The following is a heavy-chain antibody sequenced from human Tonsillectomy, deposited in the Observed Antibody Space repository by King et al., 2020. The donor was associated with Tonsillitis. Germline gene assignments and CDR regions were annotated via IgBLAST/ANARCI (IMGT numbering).Heavy chain of an antibody. D-gene: IGHD3-10*01. CDR2: ISYDGSNK. V-gene: IGHV3-30*04. Sequence: QLVQSGGGVVQPGRSLRLSCAASGFTFSSYAMHWVRQAPGKGLEWVAVISYDGSNKYYADSVKGRFTISRDNSKNTLYLQMNSLRAEDTAVYYCARDLELLWFGELSRSLDYWAQGPLVTVSS. CDR3: ARDLELLWFGELSRSLDY. CDR1: GFTFSSYA. J-gene: IGHJ4*02.